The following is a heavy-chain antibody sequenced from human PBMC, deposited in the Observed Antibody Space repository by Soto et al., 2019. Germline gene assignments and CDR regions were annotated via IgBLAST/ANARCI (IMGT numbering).Heavy chain of an antibody. CDR2: IYYSGST. CDR1: GGSISSGGYY. V-gene: IGHV4-31*03. D-gene: IGHD5-18*01. J-gene: IGHJ3*02. Sequence: SETLSLTCTVSGGSISSGGYYWSWIRQHPGKGLEWIGYIYYSGSTYYNPSLKSRVTISVDTSKNQFSLKLSSVTAADTAVYYCARDRSGRIQLWANAFDIWGQGTMVTVSS. CDR3: ARDRSGRIQLWANAFDI.